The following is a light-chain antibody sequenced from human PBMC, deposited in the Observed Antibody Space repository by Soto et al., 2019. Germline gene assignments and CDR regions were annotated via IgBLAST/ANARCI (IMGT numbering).Light chain of an antibody. V-gene: IGLV1-44*01. CDR2: TNN. J-gene: IGLJ3*02. Sequence: QSVLTQSPSTSGTPGQTVTISCSGSSSNVGDNSVTWYQHLPGTAPKLLMDTNNQRPSGVPDRFSGSKSGTSASLAISGLQSEDEADYYCAAWDDDLNGWVFGGGTKLTVL. CDR1: SSNVGDNS. CDR3: AAWDDDLNGWV.